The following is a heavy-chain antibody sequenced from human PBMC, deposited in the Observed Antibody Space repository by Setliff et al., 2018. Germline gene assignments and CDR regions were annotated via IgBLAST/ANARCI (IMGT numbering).Heavy chain of an antibody. Sequence: SETLSLTCNVSGGSISTYYWSWIRQPAGKGLEWIGRIHSSGNTNYKPSLKSRVTMSVDTTKNQFSLKLSSVTAAGTAVYYCARAGAIQGGFDIWGQGTVVTVSS. J-gene: IGHJ3*02. CDR2: IHSSGNT. V-gene: IGHV4-4*07. CDR3: ARAGAIQGGFDI. CDR1: GGSISTYY. D-gene: IGHD7-27*01.